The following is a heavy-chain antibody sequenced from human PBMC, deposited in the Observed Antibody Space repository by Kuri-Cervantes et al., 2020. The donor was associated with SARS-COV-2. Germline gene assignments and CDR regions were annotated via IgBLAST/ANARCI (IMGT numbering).Heavy chain of an antibody. CDR3: ARDASWFDP. V-gene: IGHV4-34*01. CDR1: GGSFSGYK. CDR2: INHSGNT. J-gene: IGHJ5*02. Sequence: SETLSLTCAVYGGSFSGYKWNWIRQSPGKGLEWIGEINHSGNTNYNPSLKSRVTISVDTSNNQFSLKLTSVTAADTAVYYCARDASWFDPWGQGALVTVSS.